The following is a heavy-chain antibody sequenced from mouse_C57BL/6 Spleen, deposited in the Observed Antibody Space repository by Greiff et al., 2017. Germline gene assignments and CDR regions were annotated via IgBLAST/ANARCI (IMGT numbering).Heavy chain of an antibody. CDR1: GYTFTDYN. CDR3: ARFYYYGSSPGYFDY. J-gene: IGHJ2*01. CDR2: INPNNGGT. Sequence: EVKLMESGPELVKPGASVKMSCKASGYTFTDYNMHWVKQSHGKSLEWIGYINPNNGGTSYNQKFKGKATLTVNKSSSTAYMELRSLTSEDSAVYYCARFYYYGSSPGYFDYWGQGTTLTVSS. D-gene: IGHD1-1*01. V-gene: IGHV1-22*01.